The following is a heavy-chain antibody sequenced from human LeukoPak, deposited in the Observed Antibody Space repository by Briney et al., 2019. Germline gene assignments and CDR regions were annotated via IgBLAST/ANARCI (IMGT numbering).Heavy chain of an antibody. D-gene: IGHD6-19*01. CDR3: ARDVYSSGWYLDY. V-gene: IGHV3-74*01. CDR1: GFTFSRYW. Sequence: GGSLRLSCAASGFTFSRYWMHWVRQAPGKGPVWVSRINSDGSDTSYADSVKGRFTVSRDNAKNTLYLQMNSLRAEDTAVYYCARDVYSSGWYLDYWGQGTLVTVSS. J-gene: IGHJ4*02. CDR2: INSDGSDT.